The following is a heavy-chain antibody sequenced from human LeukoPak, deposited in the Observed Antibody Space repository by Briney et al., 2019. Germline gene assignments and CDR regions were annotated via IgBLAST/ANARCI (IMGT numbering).Heavy chain of an antibody. CDR3: ARGPYYYYGMDV. CDR1: GGSFSGYY. J-gene: IGHJ6*02. CDR2: INHSGST. V-gene: IGHV4-34*01. Sequence: SETLSLTCAVYGGSFSGYYWSWIRQPPGKGLEWIGEINHSGSTNYNPSLKSRVTISVDTSKNQFSLKLSSVTAADTAVYYCARGPYYYYGMDVWGQGTLVTVSS.